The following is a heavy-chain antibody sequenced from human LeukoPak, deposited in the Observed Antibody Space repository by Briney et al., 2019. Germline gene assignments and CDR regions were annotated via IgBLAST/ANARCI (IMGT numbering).Heavy chain of an antibody. CDR3: ARACTSSSCSGWFDP. Sequence: PGGSLRLSCVGSGFTFSSYWMSWVRQAPGKGLEWVANIKQDESEKYYVDSVKGRFTISGDNAKNSLYLQMSSLRAEDTAVYFCARACTSSSCSGWFDPWGQGTLVTVSS. J-gene: IGHJ5*02. CDR2: IKQDESEK. V-gene: IGHV3-7*01. D-gene: IGHD3-22*01. CDR1: GFTFSSYW.